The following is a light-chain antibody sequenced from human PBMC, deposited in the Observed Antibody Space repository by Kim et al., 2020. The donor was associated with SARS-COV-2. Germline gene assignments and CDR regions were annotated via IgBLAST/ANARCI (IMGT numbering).Light chain of an antibody. V-gene: IGKV3-20*01. J-gene: IGKJ2*02. CDR2: DAS. CDR1: QSVSSYY. CDR3: QQYGSSPCT. Sequence: LAPGERATLSCWARQSVSSYYLAWYQQKPGQAPRRLIYDASFRATGIPDRFSGGGSGTDFTHTSSRLEPEDFAVYYCQQYGSSPCTFGQGPKLEI.